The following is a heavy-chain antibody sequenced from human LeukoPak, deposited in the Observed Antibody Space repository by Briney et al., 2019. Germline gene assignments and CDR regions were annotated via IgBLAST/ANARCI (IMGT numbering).Heavy chain of an antibody. Sequence: ASVKVSCKTSGYTFTGYYMHWVRQAPGQGLEWMGWINPNSGGTNYAQKFQGRVTMTRDTSITTAYMELRRLRSDDTALHYCARATGSVDYYYMDVWGKGTTVTVSS. CDR2: INPNSGGT. J-gene: IGHJ6*03. D-gene: IGHD1-1*01. CDR1: GYTFTGYY. CDR3: ARATGSVDYYYMDV. V-gene: IGHV1-2*02.